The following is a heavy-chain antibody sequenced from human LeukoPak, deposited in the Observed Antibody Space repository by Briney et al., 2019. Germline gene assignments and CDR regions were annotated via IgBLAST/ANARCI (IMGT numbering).Heavy chain of an antibody. CDR1: GYTFTGYF. Sequence: ASVKVSCKASGYTFTGYFIHWFRQAPGQGLEWMGIINPSGGSTSYAQKFQGRVTMTRDTSTSTVYMELSSLRSEDTAVYYCARHLGGSGSHDAFDIWGQGTTVTVSS. V-gene: IGHV1-46*01. CDR2: INPSGGST. D-gene: IGHD3-10*01. CDR3: ARHLGGSGSHDAFDI. J-gene: IGHJ3*02.